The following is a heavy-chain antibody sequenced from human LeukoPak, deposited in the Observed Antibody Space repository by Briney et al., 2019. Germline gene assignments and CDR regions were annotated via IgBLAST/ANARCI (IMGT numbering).Heavy chain of an antibody. CDR1: GGSISSSSYY. J-gene: IGHJ4*02. Sequence: SETLSLTCTVSGGSISSSSYYWGWIRQPPGKGLEWVGSGYYSGSTYYNPALKSRVPITVDTSKNHFSLKLSSVTAADTAVYYCARHPGGGYYFAYWGQGTLVTVSS. V-gene: IGHV4-39*01. D-gene: IGHD3-10*01. CDR3: ARHPGGGYYFAY. CDR2: GYYSGST.